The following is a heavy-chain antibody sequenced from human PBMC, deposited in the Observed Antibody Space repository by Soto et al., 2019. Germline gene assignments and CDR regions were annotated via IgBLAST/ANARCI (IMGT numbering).Heavy chain of an antibody. CDR2: ISSSSSYI. V-gene: IGHV3-21*01. D-gene: IGHD6-6*01. J-gene: IGHJ6*02. Sequence: GGSLRLSCAASGFTFSSYSMNWVRQAPGKGLEWVSSISSSSSYIYYADSVKGRFTISRDNAKNSLYLQMNSLRAEDTAVYYCARDRMSIAARHYYYYGMDVWGQGTTVTVSS. CDR3: ARDRMSIAARHYYYYGMDV. CDR1: GFTFSSYS.